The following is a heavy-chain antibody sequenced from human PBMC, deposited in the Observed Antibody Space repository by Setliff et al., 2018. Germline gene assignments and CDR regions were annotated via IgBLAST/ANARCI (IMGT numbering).Heavy chain of an antibody. J-gene: IGHJ6*03. CDR1: GGTFSSYG. Sequence: VKVSCKASGGTFSSYGITWVRQAPGQGLEWMGGTIPMFGTTNYAQKFQGRVTIITDASTSTSYMALSSLTSADTAVYYCAREGVDTRSSTDYRYYMDVWGKGTTVTVS. CDR2: TIPMFGTT. V-gene: IGHV1-69*05. CDR3: AREGVDTRSSTDYRYYMDV. D-gene: IGHD5-18*01.